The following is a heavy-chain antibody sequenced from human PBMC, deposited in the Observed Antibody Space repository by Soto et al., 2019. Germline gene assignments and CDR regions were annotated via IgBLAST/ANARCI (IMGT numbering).Heavy chain of an antibody. V-gene: IGHV4-34*01. Sequence: LSLTCAVYGGSFSGYYWSWIRQPPGKGLEWIGEINHSGSTNYNPSLKSRVTISVDTSKNQFSLKLSSVTAADTAVYYCARVPLSGYSWFDYWGQGTLVTVSS. CDR3: ARVPLSGYSWFDY. D-gene: IGHD3-3*01. CDR2: INHSGST. J-gene: IGHJ4*02. CDR1: GGSFSGYY.